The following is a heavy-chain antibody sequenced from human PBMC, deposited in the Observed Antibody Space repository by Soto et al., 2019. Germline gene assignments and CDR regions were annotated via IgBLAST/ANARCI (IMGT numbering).Heavy chain of an antibody. CDR3: AHSHMQVVRGVIIDYYYGMDV. V-gene: IGHV2-5*02. Sequence: QITLKESGPTLVKPTQTLTLTCTFSGFSLSTSGVGVGWIRQPPGKALEWLALIYWDDDKRYSPSLKSRLPITKDTSKNQVVLTMTNMDPGDTATYYCAHSHMQVVRGVIIDYYYGMDVWGQGTTVTVSS. CDR1: GFSLSTSGVG. CDR2: IYWDDDK. D-gene: IGHD3-10*01. J-gene: IGHJ6*02.